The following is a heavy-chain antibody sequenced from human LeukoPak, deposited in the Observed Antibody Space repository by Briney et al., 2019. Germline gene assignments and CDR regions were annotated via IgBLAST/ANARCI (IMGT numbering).Heavy chain of an antibody. Sequence: ASVKVSCKASGYTFTSYAMNWVRQAPGQGLEWMGWINTNTGNPTYAQGFTGRFVFSLDTSVSTAYLQISSLKAEDTAVYYCARVGDTAPYNWFDPWGQGTLVTVSS. CDR3: ARVGDTAPYNWFDP. V-gene: IGHV7-4-1*02. CDR2: INTNTGNP. J-gene: IGHJ5*02. D-gene: IGHD5-18*01. CDR1: GYTFTSYA.